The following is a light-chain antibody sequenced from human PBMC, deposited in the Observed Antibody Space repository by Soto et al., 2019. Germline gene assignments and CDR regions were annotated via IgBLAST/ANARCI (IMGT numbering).Light chain of an antibody. CDR1: QSVSTY. CDR2: DAS. CDR3: QQRTTWPLGT. J-gene: IGKJ1*01. V-gene: IGKV3-11*01. Sequence: EIVLTQSPATLSLSPGERATLSCRASQSVSTYLAWYQQTPGQPPRLLISDASDRAAGIPARFNGSGSGTDFTLTISGLEPEDSAVYYCQQRTTWPLGTFGQGTKVDIK.